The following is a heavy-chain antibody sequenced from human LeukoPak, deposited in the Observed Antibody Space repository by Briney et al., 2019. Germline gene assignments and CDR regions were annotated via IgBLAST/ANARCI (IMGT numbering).Heavy chain of an antibody. CDR2: ISYDGSKK. CDR1: GLTFSGSG. J-gene: IGHJ6*02. Sequence: GGSLRLSCVVSGLTFSGSGFHWVRQAPGKWLEWVAVISYDGSKKHYADSVTGRFTISRDNSKNTLYLQMTSLRAEDTAVYYCARDNMAAPGNSYYYGLDVWGQGTTVTVSS. CDR3: ARDNMAAPGNSYYYGLDV. D-gene: IGHD6-13*01. V-gene: IGHV3-30*03.